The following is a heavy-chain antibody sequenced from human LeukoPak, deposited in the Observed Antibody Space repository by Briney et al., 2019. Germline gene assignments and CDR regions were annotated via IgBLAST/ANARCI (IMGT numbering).Heavy chain of an antibody. CDR2: LYYSGIT. Sequence: SETLSHTCSVSGGSISSSNYYWIWIRQPPGRGLEWIGSLYYSGITYYNPSLKSRVTISVDTSKNQFSLKLSSVTAADTAVYYCARDNRYTGYDYYFDYWGQGTLVTVSS. V-gene: IGHV4-39*07. J-gene: IGHJ4*02. CDR1: GGSISSSNYY. CDR3: ARDNRYTGYDYYFDY. D-gene: IGHD5-12*01.